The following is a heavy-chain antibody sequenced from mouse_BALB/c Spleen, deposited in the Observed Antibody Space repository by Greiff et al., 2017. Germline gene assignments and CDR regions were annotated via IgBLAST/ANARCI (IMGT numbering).Heavy chain of an antibody. CDR2: IRSKSNNYAT. V-gene: IGHV10-1*02. CDR3: VRHAAMDY. CDR1: GFTFNTYA. J-gene: IGHJ4*01. Sequence: GGGLVQPKGSLKLSCAASGFTFNTYAMNWVRQAPGKGLEWVARIRSKSNNYATYYADSVKDRFTISRDDSQSMLYLQMNNLKTEDTAMYYCVRHAAMDYWGQGTSVTVSS.